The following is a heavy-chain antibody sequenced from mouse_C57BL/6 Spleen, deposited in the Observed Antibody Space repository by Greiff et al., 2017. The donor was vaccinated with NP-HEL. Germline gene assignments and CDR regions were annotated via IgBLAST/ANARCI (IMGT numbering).Heavy chain of an antibody. Sequence: VQLQQSGAELVRPGTSVKMSCKASGYTFTNYWIGWAKQRPGHGLEWIGDIYPGGGYTNYNEKFKGKATLTADKSSSTAYMQFSSLTSEDSAIYYCARRDYGTFGNYFDYWGKGTTLTVSS. CDR1: GYTFTNYW. D-gene: IGHD1-1*01. J-gene: IGHJ2*01. CDR3: ARRDYGTFGNYFDY. V-gene: IGHV1-63*01. CDR2: IYPGGGYT.